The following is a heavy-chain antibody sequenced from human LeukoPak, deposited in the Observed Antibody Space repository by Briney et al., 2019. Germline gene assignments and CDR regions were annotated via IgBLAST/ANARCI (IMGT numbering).Heavy chain of an antibody. V-gene: IGHV4-39*02. CDR2: VFYTGDT. D-gene: IGHD1-26*01. J-gene: IGHJ5*02. CDR1: GGSISSSSYF. Sequence: SETLSLTCTVSGGSISSSSYFWGWIRQPPEKGLEWIVSVFYTGDTYYSPSLKSRVTLSVDTSKNHFSLRLTSVTAADTAVYYCARVVRWELLGWFDPWGQGTLVTVSS. CDR3: ARVVRWELLGWFDP.